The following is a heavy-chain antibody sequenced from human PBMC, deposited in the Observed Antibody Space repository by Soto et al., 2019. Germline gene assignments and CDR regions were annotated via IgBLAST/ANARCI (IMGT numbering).Heavy chain of an antibody. CDR3: AREDQLGHFDY. D-gene: IGHD1-1*01. V-gene: IGHV4-4*07. J-gene: IGHJ4*02. CDR2: IYTSGNT. CDR1: GVSILGYF. Sequence: PSDTLSLTCTFSGVSILGYFWSWVRQPAGKGLEWIGRIYTSGNTDYNPSLKSRVTMSSDKSENLLSLKVTSVTAADTAVYFCAREDQLGHFDYWGQGALVTVS.